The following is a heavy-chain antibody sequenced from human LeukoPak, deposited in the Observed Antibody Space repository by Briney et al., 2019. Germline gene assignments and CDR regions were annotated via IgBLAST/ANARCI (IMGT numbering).Heavy chain of an antibody. CDR2: INGSGGST. V-gene: IGHV3-23*01. CDR3: AKSLLRPGY. D-gene: IGHD3-3*01. J-gene: IGHJ4*02. CDR1: GFTFSSYA. Sequence: GGSLRISCAASGFTFSSYAMSWVRQAPGKGLEWVSDINGSGGSTYYADSVKGRFTISRDNSKNTLYLQMNSLRAEDTAVYYCAKSLLRPGYWGQGTLVTVSS.